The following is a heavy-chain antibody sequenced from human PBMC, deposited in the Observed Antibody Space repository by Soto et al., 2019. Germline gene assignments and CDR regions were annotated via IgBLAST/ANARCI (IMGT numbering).Heavy chain of an antibody. CDR2: MNPNSGNT. CDR1: GYTFTSYD. D-gene: IGHD3-16*01. Sequence: ASVKVSCKASGYTFTSYDINWVRQATGQGLEWMGWMNPNSGNTGYAQKFQGRVTMTRNTSISTAYMELSSLRSEDTDVYYCARDRRLSGAFDIWGQGTMVTVSS. V-gene: IGHV1-8*01. CDR3: ARDRRLSGAFDI. J-gene: IGHJ3*02.